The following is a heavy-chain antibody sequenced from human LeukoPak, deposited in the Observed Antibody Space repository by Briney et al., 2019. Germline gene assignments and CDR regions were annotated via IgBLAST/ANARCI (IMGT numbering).Heavy chain of an antibody. CDR3: ARDPPGDIVVVPAAMRFDP. V-gene: IGHV3-33*01. CDR2: IWYDGSNK. Sequence: GGSLRLSCAASGFTFSSYGMHWVRQAPGKGLEWVAVIWYDGSNKYYADSVKGRFTISRDNSKNTLYLQMNSLRAEDTAVYYCARDPPGDIVVVPAAMRFDPWGQGTLVTVSS. D-gene: IGHD2-2*01. CDR1: GFTFSSYG. J-gene: IGHJ5*02.